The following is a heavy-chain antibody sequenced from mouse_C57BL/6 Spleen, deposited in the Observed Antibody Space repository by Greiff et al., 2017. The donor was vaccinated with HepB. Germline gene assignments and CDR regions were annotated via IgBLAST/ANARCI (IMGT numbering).Heavy chain of an antibody. Sequence: QVHVKQSGPGLVAPSQSLSITCTVSGFSLTSYGVDWVRQSPGKGLEWLGVIWGVGSTNYNSALKSRLSISKDNSKSQVFLKMNSLQTDDTAMYYCATSYDYDAWFAYWGQGTLVTVSA. D-gene: IGHD2-4*01. CDR3: ATSYDYDAWFAY. J-gene: IGHJ3*01. V-gene: IGHV2-6*01. CDR1: GFSLTSYG. CDR2: IWGVGST.